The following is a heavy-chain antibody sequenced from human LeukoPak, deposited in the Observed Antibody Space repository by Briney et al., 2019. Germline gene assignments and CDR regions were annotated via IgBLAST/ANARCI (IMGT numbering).Heavy chain of an antibody. J-gene: IGHJ2*01. CDR1: GFTFNSYS. Sequence: GGSLRLSCAASGFTFNSYSMHWVRQAPGKGLVWVSRINSDGINTSYADSVKGRFTISRDNAKNTLYLQMNSLRAEDTAVYYCAKDTASSWWYFDLWGRGTLVTVSS. V-gene: IGHV3-74*01. D-gene: IGHD5-18*01. CDR2: INSDGINT. CDR3: AKDTASSWWYFDL.